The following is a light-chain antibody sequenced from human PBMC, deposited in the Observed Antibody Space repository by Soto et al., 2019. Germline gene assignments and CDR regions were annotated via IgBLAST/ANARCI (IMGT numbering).Light chain of an antibody. CDR2: KAS. Sequence: DIEIYQTTSTPPASVRDKVSMTCRVNQSISTWLAWYQQKPGKAPNLPIYKASRLETGFPSRVSGSGSGTEVSLIISFLYPDDLAAYSCQQYNSYSPLTFGGGTKVDI. V-gene: IGKV1-5*03. CDR3: QQYNSYSPLT. CDR1: QSISTW. J-gene: IGKJ4*01.